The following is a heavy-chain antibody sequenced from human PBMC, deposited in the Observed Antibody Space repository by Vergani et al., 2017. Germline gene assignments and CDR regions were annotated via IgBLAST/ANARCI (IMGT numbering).Heavy chain of an antibody. J-gene: IGHJ4*02. Sequence: QVQVVQSGAEVKKPGASVKVSCKVSGHTLPGFSLSDLAIHWVRQAPGRGLEWMASFDPENYDPIYAQKFKGRVTMTKDRSTNTAYLELTNLRSDDTAEFYCATDLSMTTFSDWGQGTLVTVSS. CDR3: ATDLSMTTFSD. CDR1: GHTLPGFSLSDLA. D-gene: IGHD4-11*01. V-gene: IGHV1-24*01. CDR2: FDPENYDP.